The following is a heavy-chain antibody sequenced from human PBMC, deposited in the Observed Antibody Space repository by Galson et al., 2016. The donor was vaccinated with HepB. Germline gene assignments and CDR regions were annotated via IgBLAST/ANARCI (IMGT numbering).Heavy chain of an antibody. CDR1: GFTFTSFV. D-gene: IGHD1-26*01. CDR3: AKDRIGVIADAFVM. V-gene: IGHV3-23*01. Sequence: SLRLSCAASGFTFTSFVMTWVRQAPGKGLEWVSSISSSGGSTNYADSVKGRFTISRDNSKNMLYLQMDSLGAEDTAVYYCAKDRIGVIADAFVMWGQGIMVTVSS. J-gene: IGHJ3*02. CDR2: ISSSGGST.